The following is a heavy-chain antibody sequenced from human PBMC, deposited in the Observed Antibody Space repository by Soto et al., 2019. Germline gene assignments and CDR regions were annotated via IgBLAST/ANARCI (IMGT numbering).Heavy chain of an antibody. D-gene: IGHD5-12*01. J-gene: IGHJ6*02. CDR1: GFTFSSYA. CDR2: ISGSGGST. V-gene: IGHV3-23*01. Sequence: PWGSLRLFCAASGFTFSSYAMSWVRQAPGKGLEWVSAISGSGGSTYYADSVKGRFTISRDNSKNTLYLQMNSLRAEDTAVYYCARGRPDYYYYGMDVWGQGTTVTVSS. CDR3: ARGRPDYYYYGMDV.